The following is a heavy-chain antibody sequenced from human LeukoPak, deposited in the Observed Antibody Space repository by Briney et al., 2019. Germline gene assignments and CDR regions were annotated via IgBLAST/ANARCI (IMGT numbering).Heavy chain of an antibody. CDR2: IGTAGDT. CDR3: ARAGYSSGWHHDAFDI. CDR1: GFTFSSYD. J-gene: IGHJ3*02. V-gene: IGHV3-13*01. Sequence: GGSLRLSCAASGFTFSSYDMHWVRQATGKGLEWVSAIGTAGDTYYPGSVKGRFTISRENAKNSLYPQMNSLRAGDTAVYYCARAGYSSGWHHDAFDIWGQGTMVTVSS. D-gene: IGHD6-19*01.